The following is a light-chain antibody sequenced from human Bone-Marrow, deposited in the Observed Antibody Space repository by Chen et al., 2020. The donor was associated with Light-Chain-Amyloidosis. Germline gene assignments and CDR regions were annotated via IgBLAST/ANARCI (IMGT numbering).Light chain of an antibody. J-gene: IGKJ4*01. V-gene: IGKV3-20*01. CDR1: QTISSNY. CDR2: GSS. Sequence: EIVLTQSPGTLSLSPGEGANLSCRASQTISSNYLTWYQQKFGQAPRLLIYGSSSRATGIPDRFTGSGSGTDFTLTINRLEPEDVAIYYCQQYGTSPLTFGGGTKVEIK. CDR3: QQYGTSPLT.